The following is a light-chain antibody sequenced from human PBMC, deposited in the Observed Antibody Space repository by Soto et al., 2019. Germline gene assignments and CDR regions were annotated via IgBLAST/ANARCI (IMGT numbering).Light chain of an antibody. V-gene: IGLV2-14*01. CDR2: EVS. CDR1: SSDVGSYDY. Sequence: QSALTQPASVSGSPGQSITISCTGTSSDVGSYDYVSWYQQHPGKVPKLMLYEVSNRPSGVSNRFSGSKSGNTASLTISGLQAEDEADYYCSSYASSSTLVFGTGTKGTVL. J-gene: IGLJ1*01. CDR3: SSYASSSTLV.